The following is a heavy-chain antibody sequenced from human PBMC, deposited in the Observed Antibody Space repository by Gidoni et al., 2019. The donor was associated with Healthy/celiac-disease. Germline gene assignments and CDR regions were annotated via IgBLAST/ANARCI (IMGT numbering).Heavy chain of an antibody. D-gene: IGHD3-3*01. CDR3: ASSPGDFWSGYHYYYYYMDV. CDR1: GGSISSYY. J-gene: IGHJ6*03. Sequence: QVQLQESGPGLVKPSETLSLTCTVSGGSISSYYWCWIRQPPGKGLEWIGYIYYSGSTNYNPSLKSRVTISVDTSKNQFSLKLSSVTAADTAVYYCASSPGDFWSGYHYYYYYMDVWGKGTTVTVSS. V-gene: IGHV4-59*01. CDR2: IYYSGST.